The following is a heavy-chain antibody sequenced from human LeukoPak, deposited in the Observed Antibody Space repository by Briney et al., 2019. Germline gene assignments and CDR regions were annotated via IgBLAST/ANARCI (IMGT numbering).Heavy chain of an antibody. CDR3: ARLKAEAGMNLPLDY. CDR1: GFIFSNYA. Sequence: GGSLRLSCAASGFIFSNYAVHWVRQAPGKGLEWVALISYDGSNKNYADSVKGRFTISRDDSKNTLFLQMTSLRTEDTAVYYCARLKAEAGMNLPLDYWGQGTLVTVSS. D-gene: IGHD6-19*01. J-gene: IGHJ4*02. V-gene: IGHV3-30*04. CDR2: ISYDGSNK.